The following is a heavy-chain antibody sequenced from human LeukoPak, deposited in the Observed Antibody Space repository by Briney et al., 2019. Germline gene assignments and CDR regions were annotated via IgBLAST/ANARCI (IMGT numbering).Heavy chain of an antibody. J-gene: IGHJ4*02. CDR2: ISYDGSNK. CDR3: APYGDYAFFEY. V-gene: IGHV3-30-3*01. Sequence: GGSLRLSCAASGFTLSSYNMKWVRQAPGKGLEWVVVISYDGSNKYYADSVKGRFTISRDNSKNTLYLQMNSLRAEDTAVYYCAPYGDYAFFEYWGQGTMVTVSS. CDR1: GFTLSSYN. D-gene: IGHD4-17*01.